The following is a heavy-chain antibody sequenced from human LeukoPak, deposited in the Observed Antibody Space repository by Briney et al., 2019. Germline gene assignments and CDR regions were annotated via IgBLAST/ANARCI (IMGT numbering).Heavy chain of an antibody. J-gene: IGHJ5*02. CDR1: GRSISDYY. CDR2: IYSSGST. CDR3: ARDRWFDP. Sequence: SETLSLICSVSGRSISDYYWSWIRQPPGRGLEWIGYIYSSGSTNYNPSLKSRVTISVDTSKNQFSLKLNSVTAADTAVYYCARDRWFDPWGQGILVTVSS. V-gene: IGHV4-59*01.